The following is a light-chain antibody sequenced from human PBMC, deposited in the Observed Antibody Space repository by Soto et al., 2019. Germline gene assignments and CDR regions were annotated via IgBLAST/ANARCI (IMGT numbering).Light chain of an antibody. CDR2: DAS. CDR1: QSASTW. CDR3: QHYNSYSEA. Sequence: DIQLTQSPSTLSASVGDRVTISCRASQSASTWLAWYQQKPGKAPKLLIYDASSLESGIPSRFSGSGSGTEFTLTISSLQPDDFATYYCQHYNSYSEAFGQGTKVDIK. V-gene: IGKV1-5*01. J-gene: IGKJ1*01.